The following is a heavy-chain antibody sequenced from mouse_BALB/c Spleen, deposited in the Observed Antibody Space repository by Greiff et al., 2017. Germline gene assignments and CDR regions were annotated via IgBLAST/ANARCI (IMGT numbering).Heavy chain of an antibody. Sequence: DVQLVESGGGLVQPGGSRKLSCAASGFTFSSFGMHWVRQAPEKGLEWVAYISSGSSTIYYADTVKGRFTISRDNPKNTLFLQMTSLRSEDTAMYYCATSRLRGFAYWGQGTLVTVSA. J-gene: IGHJ3*01. V-gene: IGHV5-17*02. CDR1: GFTFSSFG. CDR2: ISSGSSTI. D-gene: IGHD1-2*01. CDR3: ATSRLRGFAY.